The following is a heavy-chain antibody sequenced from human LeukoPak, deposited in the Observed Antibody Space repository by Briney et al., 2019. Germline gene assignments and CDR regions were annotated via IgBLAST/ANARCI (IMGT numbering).Heavy chain of an antibody. J-gene: IGHJ1*01. CDR3: ARVPYYDSRGYTEYFQH. CDR2: INPNSGGT. CDR1: GYTFTGYS. Sequence: ASVKVSCTASGYTFTGYSMHSVRQAPGQGLEWIGGINPNSGGTNYAQKFQGRVTMTRDTSISTAYMELSRLRSDGTAVYYCARVPYYDSRGYTEYFQHWGQGTLVTVSS. D-gene: IGHD3-22*01. V-gene: IGHV1-2*02.